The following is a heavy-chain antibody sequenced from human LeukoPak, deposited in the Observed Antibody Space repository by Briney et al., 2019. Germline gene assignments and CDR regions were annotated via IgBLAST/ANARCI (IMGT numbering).Heavy chain of an antibody. J-gene: IGHJ6*03. CDR3: ARVSAAADDEGYYYYYYMDV. D-gene: IGHD6-13*01. CDR1: GYTFTSYY. Sequence: ASVKVSCKASGYTFTSYYMHWVRQAPGQGLEWMGIINPSGGSTSYAQKFQGRVTMTRDTSTSTVYMELSSLRSDDTAVYYCARVSAAADDEGYYYYYYMDVWGKGTTVTISS. V-gene: IGHV1-46*01. CDR2: INPSGGST.